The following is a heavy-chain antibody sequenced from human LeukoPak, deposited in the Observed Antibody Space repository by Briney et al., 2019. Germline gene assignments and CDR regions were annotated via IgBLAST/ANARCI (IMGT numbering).Heavy chain of an antibody. D-gene: IGHD4-17*01. V-gene: IGHV3-7*04. J-gene: IGHJ4*02. CDR3: ARGTTVTPHPIPFDY. CDR2: INQDGSEK. CDR1: AFTFSNYW. Sequence: GGSLRLSCAASAFTFSNYWMTWVRQAPGKGLEWVANINQDGSEKYYVDSVKGRFTISRDNTKNSLYLQMNSLRAEDTAVYYCARGTTVTPHPIPFDYWGQGTLVTVSS.